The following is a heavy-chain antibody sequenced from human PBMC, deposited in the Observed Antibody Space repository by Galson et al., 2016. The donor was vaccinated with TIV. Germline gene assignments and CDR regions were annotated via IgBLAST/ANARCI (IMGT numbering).Heavy chain of an antibody. CDR3: ARVASDSRGFDF. CDR1: RYIFNDYY. V-gene: IGHV1-2*02. D-gene: IGHD3-22*01. CDR2: INPATGGT. Sequence: SVKVSCKASRYIFNDYYIHWVRQAPGQGLESIGWINPATGGTSYVGKFQGRVAMTREASISTAYLDLSRLRSDDTAVYYCARVASDSRGFDFWGQGTLVSVSS. J-gene: IGHJ4*02.